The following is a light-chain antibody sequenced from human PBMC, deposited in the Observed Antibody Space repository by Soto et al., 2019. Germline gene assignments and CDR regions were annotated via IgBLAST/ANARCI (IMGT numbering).Light chain of an antibody. Sequence: DIQMTQSPSSLSASVGDRVTITCRASQSISSYLNWYQQKPGKAPKLLIYAASSLQSGVPSGFSGSGSGTDFTLTISSLQPKDFATYYCQQSYSTPQTFGQGTKLDIK. J-gene: IGKJ2*01. V-gene: IGKV1-39*01. CDR2: AAS. CDR3: QQSYSTPQT. CDR1: QSISSY.